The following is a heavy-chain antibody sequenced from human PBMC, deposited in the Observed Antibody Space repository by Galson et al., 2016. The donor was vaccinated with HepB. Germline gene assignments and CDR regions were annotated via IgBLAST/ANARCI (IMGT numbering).Heavy chain of an antibody. CDR3: ARDEKLLYYYGTDV. CDR1: GASISSDKW. CDR2: IFHTGST. D-gene: IGHD1-26*01. V-gene: IGHV4-4*02. J-gene: IGHJ6*02. Sequence: SETLSLTCAVSGASISSDKWWSWVRQPPGKGLEWIGEIFHTGSTNYNPSLKSRVTISPDKSKNQLSLRLSSVTAADTAVYYWARDEKLLYYYGTDVWGQGTTVTVSS.